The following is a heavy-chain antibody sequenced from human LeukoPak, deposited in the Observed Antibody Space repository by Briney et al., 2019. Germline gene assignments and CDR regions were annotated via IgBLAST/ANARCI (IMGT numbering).Heavy chain of an antibody. CDR2: ISGNGGST. Sequence: PGGSLRLSCAVSGFAFSSYAVSWVRQAPGKRLEWVSYISGNGGSTYYADSVKGRFTISRDNSKNTLYLQMNSLRVEDTAVYYCAKQWRPPAIGMDVWGQGTTVTVSS. CDR3: AKQWRPPAIGMDV. CDR1: GFAFSSYA. D-gene: IGHD6-19*01. J-gene: IGHJ6*02. V-gene: IGHV3-23*01.